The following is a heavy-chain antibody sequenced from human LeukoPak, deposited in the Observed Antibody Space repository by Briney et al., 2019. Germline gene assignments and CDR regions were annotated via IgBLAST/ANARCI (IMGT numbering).Heavy chain of an antibody. J-gene: IGHJ5*02. Sequence: PSETLSLTCAVYGGSFSGYYWSWIRQPPGKGLEWIGEINHSGSTNYNPSLKSRVSISVDTSKNQFSLKLSSVTAADTAVYYCARRIAVADLNWFDPWGQGTLVTVSS. CDR1: GGSFSGYY. D-gene: IGHD6-19*01. CDR2: INHSGST. CDR3: ARRIAVADLNWFDP. V-gene: IGHV4-34*01.